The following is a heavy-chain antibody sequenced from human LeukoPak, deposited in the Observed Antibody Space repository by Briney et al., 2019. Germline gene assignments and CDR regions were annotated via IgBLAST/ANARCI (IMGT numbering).Heavy chain of an antibody. V-gene: IGHV4-31*03. D-gene: IGHD5-24*01. CDR2: IYYSGST. CDR1: GGSISSGGYY. Sequence: PSETLSLTCTVSGGSISSGGYYWSWIRQHPGKGLEWIGYIYYSGSTYCNPSLKSRVTISVDTSKNQFSLKLSSVTAADTAVYYCARVEDGYNSDWGQGTLVTVSS. J-gene: IGHJ4*02. CDR3: ARVEDGYNSD.